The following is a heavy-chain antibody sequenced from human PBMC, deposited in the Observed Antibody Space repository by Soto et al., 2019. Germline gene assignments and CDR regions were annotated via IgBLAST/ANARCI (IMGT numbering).Heavy chain of an antibody. CDR2: IYYTGST. V-gene: IGHV4-59*08. D-gene: IGHD2-21*01. J-gene: IGHJ4*02. CDR3: ARQFRRATIDY. CDR1: GGSISYYY. Sequence: PSETLSLTYTVSGGSISYYYWSWIRQPPGKGLEWVGYIYYTGSTNYNPSLKSRVTISLDTSKNQFSLKLSSVTAADTAVYYCARQFRRATIDYWGQGTLVTVSS.